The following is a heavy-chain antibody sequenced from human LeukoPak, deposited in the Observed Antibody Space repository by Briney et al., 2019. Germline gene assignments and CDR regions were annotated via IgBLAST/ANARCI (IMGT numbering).Heavy chain of an antibody. CDR2: MNPNSGNT. CDR1: GYTFTSYD. V-gene: IGHV1-8*01. D-gene: IGHD6-19*01. CDR3: ARGRRQWLAQYYVDY. J-gene: IGHJ4*02. Sequence: ASVTVSCKASGYTFTSYDINWVRQAAGQGLEWMGWMNPNSGNTGYAQKCQGRVTMTRNTSISTADMELGSLRSEGTVVYYCARGRRQWLAQYYVDYWGQGTLVSVSS.